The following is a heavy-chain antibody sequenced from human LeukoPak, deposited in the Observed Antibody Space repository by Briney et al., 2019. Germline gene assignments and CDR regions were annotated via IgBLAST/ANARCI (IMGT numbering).Heavy chain of an antibody. CDR2: TNQDGSEK. V-gene: IGHV3-7*01. CDR3: AGRLGFLEWFALDI. Sequence: GRSLRLSCAVSGFTFSNYWMSWVRQAPGKGLEWVANTNQDGSEKYYVDSVKGRFTISRDNAKNSLYLQMNSLRADDTAVYYCAGRLGFLEWFALDIWGQGTMVTVSS. J-gene: IGHJ3*02. CDR1: GFTFSNYW. D-gene: IGHD3-3*01.